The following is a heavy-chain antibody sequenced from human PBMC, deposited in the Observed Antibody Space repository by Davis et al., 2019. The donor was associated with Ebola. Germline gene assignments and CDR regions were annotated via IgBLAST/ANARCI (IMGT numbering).Heavy chain of an antibody. Sequence: GESLKISCAASGFTFSNYDMNWVRQAPGKGLEWISHISSSSNYIKYAESVKGRFIISRDNAKNTLSLQMIDLRSEDKACYYCTRDLYGSGGDYFDPWGQGTLVTVSS. CDR2: ISSSSNYI. V-gene: IGHV3-21*06. CDR3: TRDLYGSGGDYFDP. D-gene: IGHD3-10*01. CDR1: GFTFSNYD. J-gene: IGHJ5*02.